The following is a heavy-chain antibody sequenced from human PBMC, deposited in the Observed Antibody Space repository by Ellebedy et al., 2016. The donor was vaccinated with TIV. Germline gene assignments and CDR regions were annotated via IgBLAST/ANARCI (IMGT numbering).Heavy chain of an antibody. V-gene: IGHV3-7*04. CDR1: GFTLSNYW. D-gene: IGHD3-22*01. Sequence: PGGSLRLSCAASGFTLSNYWMTCVRQAPGKGLEWVANIKQDGSEIYYVDSVKGRFAISRDNTKNSLYLQMNSLRAEDTALYYCAGGSGFLFDIWGQGTMVTVSS. CDR2: IKQDGSEI. CDR3: AGGSGFLFDI. J-gene: IGHJ3*02.